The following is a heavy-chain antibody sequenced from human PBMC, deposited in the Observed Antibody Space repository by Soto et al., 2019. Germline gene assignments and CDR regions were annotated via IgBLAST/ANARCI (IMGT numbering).Heavy chain of an antibody. CDR1: GAALSSGNYY. J-gene: IGHJ5*02. CDR2: IYVTGAV. D-gene: IGHD2-21*01. Sequence: SETLSLTCSVSGAALSSGNYYWSWIRQVPGKGLEWIGHIYVTGAVDYNPSLRDRITISQDTSERQFSLNLRLVTAADTAVYYCARLRIATNNYKWFDPWGQGTLVTVSS. V-gene: IGHV4-31*03. CDR3: ARLRIATNNYKWFDP.